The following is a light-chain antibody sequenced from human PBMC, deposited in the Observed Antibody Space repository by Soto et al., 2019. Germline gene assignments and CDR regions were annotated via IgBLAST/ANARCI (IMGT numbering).Light chain of an antibody. CDR1: QGISSY. CDR2: AAS. J-gene: IGKJ5*01. V-gene: IGKV1-9*01. CDR3: QQLNNYPIT. Sequence: DIQLTQSPSFLSASVEDRVTITCRASQGISSYLAWYQQKPGKAPKLLIYAASTLQSGVPSRFSGSGSGTEFTLTISSLQPEDFATYYCQQLNNYPITLGQGTRLEIK.